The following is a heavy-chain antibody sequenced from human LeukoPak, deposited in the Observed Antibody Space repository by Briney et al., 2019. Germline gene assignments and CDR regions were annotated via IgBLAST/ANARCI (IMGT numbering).Heavy chain of an antibody. J-gene: IGHJ4*02. D-gene: IGHD2-15*01. CDR3: ARELGGGHFDY. Sequence: ASVKVSCKASGYTFTSYYMHWERQAPGQGLEWMGIINPSGGSTSYAQKFQGRVTMTRDTSSNTVYLDLISLRSEDTAVYYCARELGGGHFDYWGQGALVTVSS. V-gene: IGHV1-46*01. CDR2: INPSGGST. CDR1: GYTFTSYY.